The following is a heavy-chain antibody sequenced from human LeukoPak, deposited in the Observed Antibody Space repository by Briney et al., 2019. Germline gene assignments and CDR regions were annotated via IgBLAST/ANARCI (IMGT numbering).Heavy chain of an antibody. D-gene: IGHD5-24*01. CDR3: ARDQLSGRALDGWTEAFDI. V-gene: IGHV3-30*04. CDR2: ISYDGRNK. J-gene: IGHJ3*02. CDR1: GFTFSSYA. Sequence: GGSLRLSCAASGFTFSSYAMHWVRQAPGKGLEWVAVISYDGRNKYYADSVKGRFTISRDNSKNTLYLQMNSLRAEDTAVYYCARDQLSGRALDGWTEAFDIWGQGTMVTVSS.